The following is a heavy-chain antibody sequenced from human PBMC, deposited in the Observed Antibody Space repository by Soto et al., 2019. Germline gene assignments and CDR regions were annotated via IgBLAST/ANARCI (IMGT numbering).Heavy chain of an antibody. D-gene: IGHD1-1*01. CDR1: GGSFSCYY. Sequence: PSETLSLTCAVYGGSFSCYYWSWIRQPPGKGLEWIGEINHSGSTNYNPSLKSRVTISVDTSKNQFSLKLSSVTAADTAVYYCARGHPATTPFGYWGQGTLVTVSS. J-gene: IGHJ4*02. CDR3: ARGHPATTPFGY. V-gene: IGHV4-34*01. CDR2: INHSGST.